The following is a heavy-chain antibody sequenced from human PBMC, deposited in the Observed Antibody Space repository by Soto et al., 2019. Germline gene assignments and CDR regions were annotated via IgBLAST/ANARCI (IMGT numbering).Heavy chain of an antibody. V-gene: IGHV4-39*07. J-gene: IGHJ5*02. CDR3: ARVTSSGYYDWFDP. D-gene: IGHD6-25*01. Sequence: SETLSLTCTVSGGSISSSSYYWGWIRQPPGKGLEWIGSIYYSGSTYYNPSLKSRVTISVDTSKNQFSLKLSSVTAADTAVYYCARVTSSGYYDWFDPWGQGTLVTVSS. CDR1: GGSISSSSYY. CDR2: IYYSGST.